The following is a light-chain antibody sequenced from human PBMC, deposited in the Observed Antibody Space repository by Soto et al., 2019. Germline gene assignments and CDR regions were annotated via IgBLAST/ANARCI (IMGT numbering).Light chain of an antibody. CDR1: QSISSY. Sequence: DIQMTQSPSSLSASVGDRVTITCRASQSISSYLNWYQEKPGKAPKLLIYGASSLTSGVPSRFSGSGSGTDFTLTISSLQPEDFATYYCQQSYSTPYTFGQGTKLEIK. J-gene: IGKJ2*01. V-gene: IGKV1-39*01. CDR2: GAS. CDR3: QQSYSTPYT.